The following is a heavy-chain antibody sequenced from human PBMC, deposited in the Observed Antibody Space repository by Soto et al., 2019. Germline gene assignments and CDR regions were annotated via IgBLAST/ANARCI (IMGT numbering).Heavy chain of an antibody. CDR1: SYY. J-gene: IGHJ5*02. D-gene: IGHD2-15*01. Sequence: SYYWSWIRQPPGEGLEWIGDSYYSGSTNYNPSLKSRVTISVDTSKNQFSLKLSSVTAADTAVYYCARDHTLAAKTYNWFDPWGQGTLVTVSS. CDR3: ARDHTLAAKTYNWFDP. V-gene: IGHV4-59*01. CDR2: SYYSGST.